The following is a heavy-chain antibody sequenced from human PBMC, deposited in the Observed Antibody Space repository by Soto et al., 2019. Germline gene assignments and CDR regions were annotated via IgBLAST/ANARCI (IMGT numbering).Heavy chain of an antibody. CDR2: INEDGSNR. Sequence: EVQLVESGGGLVQSGGSLRLSCLASGFSLTPYWMSWVRQTPGKGLEWVAKINEDGSNRDYMESVEGRFTISRDNAKNSVICQRDGLRVDDTARYYWTRWYGRCSGGSGFFDTWGQGTLVTVSS. D-gene: IGHD2-15*01. CDR1: GFSLTPYW. CDR3: TRWYGRCSGGSGFFDT. V-gene: IGHV3-7*01. J-gene: IGHJ4*02.